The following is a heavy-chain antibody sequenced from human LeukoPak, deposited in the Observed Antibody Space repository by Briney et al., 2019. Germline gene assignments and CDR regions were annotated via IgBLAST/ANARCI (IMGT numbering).Heavy chain of an antibody. CDR2: IYSGGST. D-gene: IGHD5-18*01. J-gene: IGHJ4*02. Sequence: PGGSLRLSCAASGFTFSDYYMSWVRQAPGKGLEWVSVIYSGGSTYYADSVKGRFTISRDNSKNTLYLQMNSLRAEDTAVYYCARGAAMVDYWGQGTLVTVSS. CDR1: GFTFSDYY. V-gene: IGHV3-66*01. CDR3: ARGAAMVDY.